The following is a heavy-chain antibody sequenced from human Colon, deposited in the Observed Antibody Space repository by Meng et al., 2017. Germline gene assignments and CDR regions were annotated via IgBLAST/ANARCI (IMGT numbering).Heavy chain of an antibody. CDR2: MKQDGSEI. CDR3: VLGSGWSFKY. Sequence: GGSLRLSCAASAFTFSDSWMNWVRQAPGKGLESVANMKQDGSEIYYVDSVKGRFTISRDNAENSLHLQMDSLRGEDTAIYYCVLGSGWSFKYWGQGTLVTVSS. V-gene: IGHV3-7*01. CDR1: AFTFSDSW. D-gene: IGHD6-19*01. J-gene: IGHJ4*02.